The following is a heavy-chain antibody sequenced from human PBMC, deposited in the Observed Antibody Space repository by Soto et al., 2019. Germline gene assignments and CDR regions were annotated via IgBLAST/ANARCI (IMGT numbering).Heavy chain of an antibody. CDR1: GCNFSSYA. CDR2: ISGSGANT. D-gene: IGHD3-10*01. V-gene: IGHV3-23*01. J-gene: IGHJ4*02. Sequence: PGGSLRLPCAASGCNFSSYAMSWVRQAPGKGEWVSTISGSGANTYYADSVKGRFTISRDNSKNTLYLQMNSLRAEDTAVYYCAKGYGSGSYSGFDYWGQGTLVTVSS. CDR3: AKGYGSGSYSGFDY.